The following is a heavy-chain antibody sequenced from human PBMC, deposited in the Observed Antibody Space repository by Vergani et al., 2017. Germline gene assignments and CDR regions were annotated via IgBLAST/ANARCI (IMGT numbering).Heavy chain of an antibody. D-gene: IGHD2-2*01. J-gene: IGHJ4*02. V-gene: IGHV1-2*02. Sequence: QVQLVQSGAEVKKPGASVKVSCKASGYTFTDYFMHWVRQAPGQGLEWMGWINPNSGGTNYAQKFQGRVTMTRDTSISTADMELSNLRSDDTAVDYCARVGTSSNRDYFDYWGQGTLVTVSS. CDR3: ARVGTSSNRDYFDY. CDR2: INPNSGGT. CDR1: GYTFTDYF.